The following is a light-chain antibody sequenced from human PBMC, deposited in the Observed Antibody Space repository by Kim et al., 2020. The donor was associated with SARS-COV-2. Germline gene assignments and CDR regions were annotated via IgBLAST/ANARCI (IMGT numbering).Light chain of an antibody. J-gene: IGKJ5*01. Sequence: EIVLTQSPGTLSLSPGERATLSCRVSQTIGNTYLAWHQRKPGQAPRLLIYGASTRAPGIPDRFSGSGSRRDFTLTINRLEPEDSAVYYCQQYDTLITFGQGTRLEIK. CDR2: GAS. CDR3: QQYDTLIT. V-gene: IGKV3-20*01. CDR1: QTIGNTY.